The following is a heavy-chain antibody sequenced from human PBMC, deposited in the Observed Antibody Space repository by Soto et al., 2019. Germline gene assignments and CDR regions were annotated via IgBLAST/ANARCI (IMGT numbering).Heavy chain of an antibody. CDR3: AKGFDI. Sequence: GGSLRLSCAATGFTFGSYSINWVRQAPGKGLEWVSYISSSSSYIYYADSVKGRFTISRDNSKNTLYLQMSSLRAEDRAVYYCAKGFDIWGQGTMVTVSS. CDR1: GFTFGSYS. J-gene: IGHJ3*02. V-gene: IGHV3-21*05. CDR2: ISSSSSYI.